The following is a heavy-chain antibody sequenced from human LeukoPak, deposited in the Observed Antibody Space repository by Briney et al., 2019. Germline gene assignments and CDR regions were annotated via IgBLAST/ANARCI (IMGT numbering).Heavy chain of an antibody. Sequence: GGSLRLSCAASGFTFSNAWMSWVRQAPGKGLEWVGRIKSKTDGGTTDYAAPVKGRFTISRDDTENTLFLQMNSLKTEDTAVYYCTTDGLMVRGVMHNDWGQGTLVTVSS. CDR2: IKSKTDGGTT. CDR3: TTDGLMVRGVMHND. J-gene: IGHJ4*02. V-gene: IGHV3-15*01. CDR1: GFTFSNAW. D-gene: IGHD3-10*01.